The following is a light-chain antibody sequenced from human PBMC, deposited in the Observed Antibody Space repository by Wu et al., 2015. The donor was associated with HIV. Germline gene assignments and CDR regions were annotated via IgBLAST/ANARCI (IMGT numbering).Light chain of an antibody. CDR3: QQLNCFPLT. CDR1: QDIFTY. Sequence: DIQMTQSPSTLSASIGDRVNITCRASQDIFTYLAWYQQTPGKAPRVLIYDASTLQSGVSSRFSGSGSGAHFTLTISGLQREDFAVYFCQQLNCFPLTFGQGSRLEI. CDR2: DAS. V-gene: IGKV1-5*01. J-gene: IGKJ5*01.